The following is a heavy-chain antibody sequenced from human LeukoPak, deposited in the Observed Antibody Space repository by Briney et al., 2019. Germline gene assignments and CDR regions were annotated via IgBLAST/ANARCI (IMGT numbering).Heavy chain of an antibody. CDR2: IRHSGDTT. J-gene: IGHJ6*02. CDR3: AKGGGTGTYYYYGMDV. CDR1: GFTFNTYA. D-gene: IGHD3-16*01. Sequence: GGSLRLSCAASGFTFNTYAMSWVRQAPGKGPEWVSSIRHSGDTTYYADSVKGRFTISRDTSKNTLFLQMNSLRVEDTAVYYCAKGGGTGTYYYYGMDVWGQGTTVTVSS. V-gene: IGHV3-23*01.